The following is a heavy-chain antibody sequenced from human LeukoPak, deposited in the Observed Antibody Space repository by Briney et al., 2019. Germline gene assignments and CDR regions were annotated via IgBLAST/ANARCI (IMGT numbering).Heavy chain of an antibody. CDR2: ISGYNVNK. Sequence: ASVKVSCKASGGTFSSYAISWVRQAPGQGLEWMGWISGYNVNKNYAQKLLGRVTMTTDTSTSTAYMELRSLRSDDTALYYCVRDRGDPKYYYDTSGYSQADYWGQGTLVTVSS. V-gene: IGHV1-18*01. D-gene: IGHD3-22*01. CDR1: GGTFSSYA. J-gene: IGHJ4*02. CDR3: VRDRGDPKYYYDTSGYSQADY.